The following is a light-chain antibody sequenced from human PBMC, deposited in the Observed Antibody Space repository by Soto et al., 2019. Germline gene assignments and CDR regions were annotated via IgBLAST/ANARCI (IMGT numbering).Light chain of an antibody. CDR1: QSVSSGY. Sequence: ETVMTQSPGTLSLSPGERATLSCRASQSVSSGYLAWYQQKPGQAPRLLIYDASNRATGIPDRFSGSGSGTDFTLTISRLEPEDCAVYYCQQYASSPWTFGQGTKVEIK. V-gene: IGKV3-20*01. CDR3: QQYASSPWT. J-gene: IGKJ1*01. CDR2: DAS.